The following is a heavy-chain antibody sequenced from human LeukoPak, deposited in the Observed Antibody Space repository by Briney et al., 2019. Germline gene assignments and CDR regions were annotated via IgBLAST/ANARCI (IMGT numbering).Heavy chain of an antibody. CDR1: GGSISSSSYY. D-gene: IGHD2-21*01. Sequence: SETLSLTCTVSGGSISSSSYYWGWIRQPPGQGLEWIGSIYYSGSTYYNPSLKSRVTISVDTSKNQFSLKLSSVTAADTAVYYCAGRIGQKTDYWGQGTLVTVSS. CDR3: AGRIGQKTDY. J-gene: IGHJ4*02. CDR2: IYYSGST. V-gene: IGHV4-39*01.